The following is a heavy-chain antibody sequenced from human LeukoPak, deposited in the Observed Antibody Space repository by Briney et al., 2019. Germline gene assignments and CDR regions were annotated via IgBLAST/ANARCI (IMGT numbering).Heavy chain of an antibody. CDR1: GFTFSSYG. J-gene: IGHJ4*02. CDR3: AKKTPSCSGGSCYSGGHLDY. Sequence: GGSLRLSCGASGFTFSSYGMHWVRQAPGKGLEWVAFIRCDGSNKYYADSVKGRFTISRDNSKNTLYLQMNSLRAEDTAVYYCAKKTPSCSGGSCYSGGHLDYWGQGTLVTVSS. CDR2: IRCDGSNK. D-gene: IGHD2-15*01. V-gene: IGHV3-30*02.